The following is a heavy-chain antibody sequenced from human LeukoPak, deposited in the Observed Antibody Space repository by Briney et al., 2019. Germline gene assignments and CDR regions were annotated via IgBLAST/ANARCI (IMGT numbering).Heavy chain of an antibody. D-gene: IGHD2-2*01. Sequence: ASVKVSCKASGGTFSSYAISWVRQAPGQGLEWMGWINPNSGGTNYAQKFQGRVTMTRDTSISTAYMELSRLRSDDTAVYYCARDGIVVVPAAISKPYNWFDPWGQGTLVTVSS. CDR1: GGTFSSYA. V-gene: IGHV1-2*02. CDR3: ARDGIVVVPAAISKPYNWFDP. CDR2: INPNSGGT. J-gene: IGHJ5*02.